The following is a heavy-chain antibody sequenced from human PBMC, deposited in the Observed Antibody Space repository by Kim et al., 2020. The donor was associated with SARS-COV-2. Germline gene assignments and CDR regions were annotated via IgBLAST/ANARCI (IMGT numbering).Heavy chain of an antibody. CDR1: GGSLSSSSYY. Sequence: SETLSLTCTVSGGSLSSSSYYWGWIRQPPGKGLEWIGTTSYSGNTYYNPSLKSRVTISVDTSKNQFSLKLGSVTAADTAVYYCARHKRYSSGWYVAFYY. V-gene: IGHV4-39*01. CDR3: ARHKRYSSGWYVAFYY. J-gene: IGHJ6*01. D-gene: IGHD6-19*01. CDR2: TSYSGNT.